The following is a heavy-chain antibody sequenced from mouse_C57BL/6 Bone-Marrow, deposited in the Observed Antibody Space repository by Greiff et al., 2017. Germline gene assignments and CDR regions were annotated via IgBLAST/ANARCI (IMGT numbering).Heavy chain of an antibody. J-gene: IGHJ3*01. V-gene: IGHV5-17*01. CDR3: ARLHSNYAWFAY. D-gene: IGHD2-5*01. CDR1: GFTFSDYG. Sequence: EVMLVESGGGLVKPGGSLKLSCAASGFTFSDYGMHWVRQAPEKGLEWVAYISSGSSTTYYADTVKGRFTFSRDNAKTTLFLQMTSLSSEDTAMYYCARLHSNYAWFAYWRQGTLVTVSA. CDR2: ISSGSSTT.